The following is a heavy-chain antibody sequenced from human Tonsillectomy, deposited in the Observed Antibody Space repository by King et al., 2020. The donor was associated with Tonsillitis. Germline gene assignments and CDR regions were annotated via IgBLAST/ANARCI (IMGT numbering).Heavy chain of an antibody. V-gene: IGHV3-49*04. J-gene: IGHJ6*03. Sequence: DVQLVESGGGLVQPGRSLRLSCTASGFTFGDYAMSWVRQAPGKGLEWVGFIRSKAYGGTTEYAASVKGRFTISRVDSKSIAYLQMNSLKTEDTAVYYCTREEGPYCSSTSCNYYYMDVWGKGTTVTVSS. CDR2: IRSKAYGGTT. CDR3: TREEGPYCSSTSCNYYYMDV. D-gene: IGHD2-2*01. CDR1: GFTFGDYA.